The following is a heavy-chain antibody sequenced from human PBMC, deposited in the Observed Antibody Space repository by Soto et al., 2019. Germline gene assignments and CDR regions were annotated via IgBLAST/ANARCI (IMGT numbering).Heavy chain of an antibody. V-gene: IGHV1-2*02. CDR2: INPNSGGT. CDR1: GYTFTGYY. J-gene: IGHJ6*02. D-gene: IGHD5-12*01. Sequence: ASVKVSCKASGYTFTGYYMHWVRQAPGQGLEWMGWINPNSGGTNYAQKFQGRVTMTRDTSISTAYMELSRLRSDDTAVYYCARGGYSGYAYYYGMDVWSQGTTVTVSS. CDR3: ARGGYSGYAYYYGMDV.